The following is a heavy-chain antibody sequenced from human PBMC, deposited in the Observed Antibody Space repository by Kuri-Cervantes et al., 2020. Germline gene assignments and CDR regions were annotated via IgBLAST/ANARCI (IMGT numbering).Heavy chain of an antibody. D-gene: IGHD3-9*01. CDR2: ISYDGSNK. CDR3: AKTQVLRYFDWLKAGRNYYGMDV. J-gene: IGHJ6*02. Sequence: GGSLRLSCAASGFTFSDYYMSWIRQAPGKGLEWVAVISYDGSNKYYADSVKGRFTISRDNSKNTLYLQMNSLRAEDTAVYYCAKTQVLRYFDWLKAGRNYYGMDVWGQGTTVTVSS. V-gene: IGHV3-30*18. CDR1: GFTFSDYY.